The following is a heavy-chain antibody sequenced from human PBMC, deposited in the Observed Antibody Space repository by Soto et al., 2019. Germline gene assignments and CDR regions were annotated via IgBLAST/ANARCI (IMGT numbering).Heavy chain of an antibody. D-gene: IGHD5-18*01. V-gene: IGHV3-30*18. J-gene: IGHJ6*02. Sequence: GGSLRLSCAASGFTFSSYGMHWVRQAPGKGLEWVAVISYDGSNKYYADSVKGRFTISRDNSKNTLYLQMNSLRAEDTAVYYCAKESRRRRPHSPPGNYYYGMDVWGQGTTVTVSS. CDR2: ISYDGSNK. CDR1: GFTFSSYG. CDR3: AKESRRRRPHSPPGNYYYGMDV.